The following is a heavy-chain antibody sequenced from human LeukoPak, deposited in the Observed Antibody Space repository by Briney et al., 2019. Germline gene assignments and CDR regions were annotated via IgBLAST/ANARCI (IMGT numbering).Heavy chain of an antibody. CDR1: GYSFTSYW. J-gene: IGHJ3*02. V-gene: IGHV5-51*01. CDR2: IYPGDSDT. D-gene: IGHD3-3*01. CDR3: ARQMRDFWSGYWPFDI. Sequence: KGGESLKISCKGSGYSFTSYWIGWVRQMPGKGLEWMGIIYPGDSDTRYSPSFQGQVTISADKSISTAYLQWSSLKASDTAMYYCARQMRDFWSGYWPFDIWGQGTMVTVSS.